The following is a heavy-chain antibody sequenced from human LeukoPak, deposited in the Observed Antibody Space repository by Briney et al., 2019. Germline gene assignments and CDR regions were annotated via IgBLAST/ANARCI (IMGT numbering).Heavy chain of an antibody. D-gene: IGHD5-24*01. CDR1: GGSFSPYY. CDR2: IDHRGDT. J-gene: IGHJ4*03. V-gene: IGHV4-34*01. Sequence: PSETLSLTCAVYGGSFSPYYWSWIRQSPRKGLEWIAEIDHRGDTNYNPSVKSRVTISIDTSKNQFSLKVRSPSAADTAVYYCARGATISETGYFDFWGQGTLVTVPS. CDR3: ARGATISETGYFDF.